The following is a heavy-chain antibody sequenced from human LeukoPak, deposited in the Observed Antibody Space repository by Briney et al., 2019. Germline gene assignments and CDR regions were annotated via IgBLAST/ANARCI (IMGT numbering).Heavy chain of an antibody. V-gene: IGHV5-51*01. Sequence: GESLKISCKGSGYSFTTYWIAWVRQMPGKGLEWMGIIYPGDSETRYSPSFQGQVTISVDKSISTAYLQWSSLKASDTAVYYCATGGIYSSNFDYWGQGTLVTVSS. CDR1: GYSFTTYW. J-gene: IGHJ4*02. CDR3: ATGGIYSSNFDY. D-gene: IGHD5-18*01. CDR2: IYPGDSET.